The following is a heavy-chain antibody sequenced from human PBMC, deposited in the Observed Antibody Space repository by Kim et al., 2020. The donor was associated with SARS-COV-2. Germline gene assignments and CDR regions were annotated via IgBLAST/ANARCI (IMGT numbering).Heavy chain of an antibody. V-gene: IGHV1-69*04. CDR2: IIPILGIA. J-gene: IGHJ4*02. D-gene: IGHD5-12*01. CDR3: ARKGSPGDGYNFDY. CDR1: GGTFSSYA. Sequence: SVKVSCKASGGTFSSYAISWVRQAPGQGLEWMGRIIPILGIANYAQKFQGRVTITADKSTSTAYMELSSLRSEDTAVYYCARKGSPGDGYNFDYWGQGTLVTVSS.